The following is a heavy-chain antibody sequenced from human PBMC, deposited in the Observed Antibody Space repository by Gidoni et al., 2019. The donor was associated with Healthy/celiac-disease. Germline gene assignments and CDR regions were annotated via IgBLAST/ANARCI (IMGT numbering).Heavy chain of an antibody. CDR2: ISGSGGST. CDR3: ARYDRPYNWFDP. J-gene: IGHJ5*02. D-gene: IGHD1-20*01. Sequence: EVQLLESGGGLVQPGGSLRLSCAASGFTFSSYAMSWVRQAPGKGLEWVSAISGSGGSTYYADAVKGRFTISRDNSKNTLYLQMNSLRAEDTAVYYCARYDRPYNWFDPWGQGTLVTVSS. V-gene: IGHV3-23*01. CDR1: GFTFSSYA.